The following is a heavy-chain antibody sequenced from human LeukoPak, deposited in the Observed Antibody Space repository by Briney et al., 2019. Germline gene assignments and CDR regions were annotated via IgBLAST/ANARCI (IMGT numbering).Heavy chain of an antibody. D-gene: IGHD6-13*01. CDR2: IKKDVDEK. V-gene: IGHV3-7*03. J-gene: IGHJ4*02. CDR1: GFTFSSHW. Sequence: PGGSLRLSCAASGFTFSSHWMTWIRQAPGKGLEWVASIKKDVDEKYYVDSVKGRFTISRDNSKNTLYLQMNSLRAEDTAVYYCADHSSWYGHFDYWGQGTLVTVSS. CDR3: ADHSSWYGHFDY.